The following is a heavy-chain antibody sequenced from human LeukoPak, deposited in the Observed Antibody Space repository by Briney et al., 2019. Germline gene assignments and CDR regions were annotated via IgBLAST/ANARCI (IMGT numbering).Heavy chain of an antibody. D-gene: IGHD2-2*01. Sequence: SETLSLTCIVSGDSISNYYWSWIRQPAGKGLEWIGRMYTSGATNYNPSLKSRTTMSVDTSKSQLSLRLSSVTAADRAVYYCAREGPAASTSFYYFMDVWGKGTTVTVSS. CDR3: AREGPAASTSFYYFMDV. V-gene: IGHV4-4*07. J-gene: IGHJ6*03. CDR1: GDSISNYY. CDR2: MYTSGAT.